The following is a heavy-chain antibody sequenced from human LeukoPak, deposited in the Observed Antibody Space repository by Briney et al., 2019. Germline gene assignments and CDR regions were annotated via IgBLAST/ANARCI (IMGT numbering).Heavy chain of an antibody. CDR1: GASVSTYY. V-gene: IGHV4-59*02. CDR2: IYNSGST. CDR3: ARDRYLHH. Sequence: SETLSLTCTVSGASVSTYYWSWIRQPPGKGLERIGCIYNSGSTNYNPSLRSRVTISVDTSKNQFSLKLTSVTATDTAVYYCARDRYLHHWGQGSLVTVSS. J-gene: IGHJ1*01.